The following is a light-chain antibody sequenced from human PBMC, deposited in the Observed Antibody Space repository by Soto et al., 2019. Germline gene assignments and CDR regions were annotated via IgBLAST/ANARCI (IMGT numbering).Light chain of an antibody. Sequence: EIGLTQCPGTLSWSPGTRATLSCGASQSVSIFLAWYQQKPGEAPRLLIYGASTRATGIPASFSGSASGTDFPLTISRLPSEDSAVYYCQQYNNWPRFGGGTKVDIK. V-gene: IGKV3-15*01. CDR2: GAS. J-gene: IGKJ4*01. CDR3: QQYNNWPR. CDR1: QSVSIF.